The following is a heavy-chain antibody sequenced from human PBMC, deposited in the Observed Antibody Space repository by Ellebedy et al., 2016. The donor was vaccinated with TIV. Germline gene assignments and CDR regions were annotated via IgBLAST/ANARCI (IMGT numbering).Heavy chain of an antibody. CDR1: GDIFTSYA. D-gene: IGHD3-22*01. Sequence: ASVKVSCKASGDIFTSYAMHWVRQAPGQRLEWMGWINAGNGNTKYSQQFQGRVTFTRDTSASTAYMEVSSLRSEDTAVYYCARDRGQYYYDSSGYLDGHNWFDPWGQGTLVTVSS. CDR3: ARDRGQYYYDSSGYLDGHNWFDP. J-gene: IGHJ5*02. CDR2: INAGNGNT. V-gene: IGHV1-3*01.